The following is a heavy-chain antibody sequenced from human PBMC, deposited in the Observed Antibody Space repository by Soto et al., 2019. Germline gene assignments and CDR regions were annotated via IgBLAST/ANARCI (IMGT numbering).Heavy chain of an antibody. CDR3: AKDTTGGRGYYYYGMDV. J-gene: IGHJ6*02. CDR2: ISYNGGNK. D-gene: IGHD3-10*01. CDR1: GVTFSSFG. Sequence: GLSLRHSCAASGVTFSSFGMHWVRQAPGKGLEWVSVISYNGGNKYYADSVKGRFTISRDNSKNTLYLQMNSLRAEDTAVYYCAKDTTGGRGYYYYGMDVWGQGTTVTVSS. V-gene: IGHV3-30*18.